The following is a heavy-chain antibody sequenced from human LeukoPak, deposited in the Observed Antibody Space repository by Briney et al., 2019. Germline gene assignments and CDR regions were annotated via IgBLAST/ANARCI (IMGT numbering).Heavy chain of an antibody. CDR3: ARIGRSWPNFDY. CDR1: GFTFSSYG. J-gene: IGHJ4*02. Sequence: GGSLRLSCAASGFTFSSYGMHWVRQAPGKGLEWVAVISCDGSNKYYADSVKGRFTISRDNSKNTLYLQMNSLRAEDTAVYYCARIGRSWPNFDYWGQGTLVTVSS. D-gene: IGHD6-13*01. V-gene: IGHV3-30*03. CDR2: ISCDGSNK.